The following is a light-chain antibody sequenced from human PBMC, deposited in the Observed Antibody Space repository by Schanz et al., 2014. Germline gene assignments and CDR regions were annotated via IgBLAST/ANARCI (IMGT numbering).Light chain of an antibody. Sequence: QSVLTQPPSASATPGQRVTISCSGSTSNIGSNYVYWYQQLPGTAPKLLIYSNNERPSGVPDRFSGSKSATSASLAISGLQAEDEADYYCQSYDSSLSSVFGGGTKVTVL. J-gene: IGLJ3*02. CDR2: SNN. V-gene: IGLV1-47*02. CDR3: QSYDSSLSSV. CDR1: TSNIGSNY.